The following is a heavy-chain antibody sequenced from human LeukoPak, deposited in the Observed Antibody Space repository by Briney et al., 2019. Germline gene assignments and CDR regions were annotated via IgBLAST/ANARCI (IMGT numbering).Heavy chain of an antibody. CDR2: INPNSGGT. D-gene: IGHD6-13*01. Sequence: ASVKVSCKASGYTFTGYYMHWVRQAPGQGLEWMGRINPNSGGTNYAQKFQGRVTMTRDTSLSTAYMELSRLRSDDTAVYYCARVARDSSSWYLRYFDYWGQGTLVTVSS. V-gene: IGHV1-2*06. CDR3: ARVARDSSSWYLRYFDY. CDR1: GYTFTGYY. J-gene: IGHJ4*02.